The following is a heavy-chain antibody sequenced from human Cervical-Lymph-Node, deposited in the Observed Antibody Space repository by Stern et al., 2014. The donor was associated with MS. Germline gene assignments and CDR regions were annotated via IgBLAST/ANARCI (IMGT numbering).Heavy chain of an antibody. CDR1: GGTFSSSD. V-gene: IGHV1-69*01. CDR2: IIPIIGTA. J-gene: IGHJ4*02. Sequence: VQLVESGAEVQKPGSSVKVSCRASGGTFSSSDISWVRQAPGQGLEWMGGIIPIIGTANYAQKYQGRVTITADEYTSTAYMELSRLRSEDTAIYYCALGGFGHYFEYWGQGTLVTVSS. D-gene: IGHD3-10*01. CDR3: ALGGFGHYFEY.